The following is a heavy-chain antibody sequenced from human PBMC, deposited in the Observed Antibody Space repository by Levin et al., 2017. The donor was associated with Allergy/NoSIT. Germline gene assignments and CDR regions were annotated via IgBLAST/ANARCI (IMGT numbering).Heavy chain of an antibody. Sequence: GESLKISCAASGFTFSSYWMHWVRQAPGKGLVWVSRINSDGSSTSYADSVKGRFTISRDNAKNTLYLQMNSLRAEDTAVYYCARGKVVVAATNWFDPWGQGTLVTVSS. D-gene: IGHD2-15*01. CDR2: INSDGSST. CDR1: GFTFSSYW. J-gene: IGHJ5*02. CDR3: ARGKVVVAATNWFDP. V-gene: IGHV3-74*01.